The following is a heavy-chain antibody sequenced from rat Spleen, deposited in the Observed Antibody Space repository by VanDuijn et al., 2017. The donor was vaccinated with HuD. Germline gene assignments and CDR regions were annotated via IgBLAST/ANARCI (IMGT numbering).Heavy chain of an antibody. V-gene: IGHV5-58*01. Sequence: EVQLVETGGGLAQPGRSLKLSCVASGFTCSSHWMFWIRQAPGKGLEWVSSINPDGGSTSYADSLKGRFTISRDNAKSTLYLQMDSLRSEDTATYYCARAIRSAGLYYFDYWGQGVMVTVSS. D-gene: IGHD1-11*01. CDR1: GFTCSSHW. J-gene: IGHJ2*01. CDR2: INPDGGST. CDR3: ARAIRSAGLYYFDY.